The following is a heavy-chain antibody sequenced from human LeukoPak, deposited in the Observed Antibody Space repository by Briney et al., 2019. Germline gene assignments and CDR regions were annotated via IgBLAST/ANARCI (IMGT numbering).Heavy chain of an antibody. CDR1: GGYISTDY. CDR2: IYYTGST. J-gene: IGHJ4*02. Sequence: SETLSLTCTVSGGYISTDYWNWIRQPPGKGLEWIGYIYYTGSTNYNPSLKSRVTISVDTSKNQFSLKLSSVITADTAVYYCARGPPPDFDCWGQGTLVTVSS. V-gene: IGHV4-59*01. CDR3: ARGPPPDFDC.